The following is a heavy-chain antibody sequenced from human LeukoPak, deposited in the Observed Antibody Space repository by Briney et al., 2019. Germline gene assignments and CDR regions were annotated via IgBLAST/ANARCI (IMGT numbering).Heavy chain of an antibody. CDR3: TRRKELFDY. Sequence: GGPLQLPCAASGLTHNGPAKHGVRAASGKTREWVGRSRSKANSYPTAYAASVKVRFTISREDTKNTAYLQMNSLKTEDTAVYYCTRRKELFDYWGQGTLVTVSS. CDR2: SRSKANSYPT. V-gene: IGHV3-73*01. CDR1: GLTHNGPA. D-gene: IGHD3-10*01. J-gene: IGHJ4*02.